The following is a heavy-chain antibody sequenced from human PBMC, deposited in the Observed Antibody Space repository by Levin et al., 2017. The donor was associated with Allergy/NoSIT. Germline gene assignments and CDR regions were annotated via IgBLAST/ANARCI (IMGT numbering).Heavy chain of an antibody. J-gene: IGHJ4*02. V-gene: IGHV3-48*01. D-gene: IGHD3-9*01. CDR3: ARDRRYDDIVTGYYDRHEHDY. Sequence: GGSLRLSCAASGFTFSSYSMNWVRQAPGKGLEWVSYISSNSSTIYYADSVKGRFTISRDNAKNSLYLHMNSLRAEDTAVYYCARDRRYDDIVTGYYDRHEHDYWGQGTLVTVSS. CDR1: GFTFSSYS. CDR2: ISSNSSTI.